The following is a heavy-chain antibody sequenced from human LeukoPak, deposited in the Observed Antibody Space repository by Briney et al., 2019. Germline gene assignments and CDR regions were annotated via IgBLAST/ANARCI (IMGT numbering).Heavy chain of an antibody. V-gene: IGHV4-59*01. D-gene: IGHD7-27*01. Sequence: PSETLSLTCTVSGGSISSYYWSWIRQPPGKGLEWIGYIYYSGCTNYNPSLKSRVTISVDTSKNQFSLKLSSVTAADTAVYYCARVTGDTAFDIWGQGTMVTVSS. CDR2: IYYSGCT. J-gene: IGHJ3*02. CDR3: ARVTGDTAFDI. CDR1: GGSISSYY.